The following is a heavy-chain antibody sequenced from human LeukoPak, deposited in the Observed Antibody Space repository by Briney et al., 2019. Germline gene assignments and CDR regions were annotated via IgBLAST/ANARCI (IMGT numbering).Heavy chain of an antibody. J-gene: IGHJ4*02. Sequence: ASVRVSSTASGYTFTTYGISGGRQAPGQGLEWMGWISAYNGNTNYAQKLQGRVTMTTDTSTSTAYMELRSLNSDDTAVYYCVTGIYNGWYYFDSWGQGTLVTVSS. CDR1: GYTFTTYG. V-gene: IGHV1-18*01. D-gene: IGHD6-19*01. CDR3: VTGIYNGWYYFDS. CDR2: ISAYNGNT.